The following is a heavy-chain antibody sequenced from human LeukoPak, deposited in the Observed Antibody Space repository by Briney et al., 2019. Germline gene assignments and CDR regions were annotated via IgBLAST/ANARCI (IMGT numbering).Heavy chain of an antibody. CDR1: GGSISSGGYY. Sequence: SQTLSLTCTVSGGSISSGGYYWSWIRQPPGKGLEWIGYIYHSGSTYYNPSLKSRVTISVDTSKNQFSLKLSSVTAADTAVYYCARAPSYYYGSGSYPFDYWGQGTLVTVSS. CDR3: ARAPSYYYGSGSYPFDY. J-gene: IGHJ4*02. D-gene: IGHD3-10*01. CDR2: IYHSGST. V-gene: IGHV4-30-2*01.